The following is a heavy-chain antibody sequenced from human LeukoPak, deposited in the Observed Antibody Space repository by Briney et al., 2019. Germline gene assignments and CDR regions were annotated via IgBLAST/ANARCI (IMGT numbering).Heavy chain of an antibody. CDR1: GFTVSSNY. Sequence: GGSLRLSCAASGFTVSSNYMSWVHQAPGKGLEWVSVIYSGGSTYYADSVKGRFTISRDNSKNTLYLQMNSLRAEDTAVYYCAKCDSPVAGDYFDYWGQGTLVTVSS. V-gene: IGHV3-53*01. CDR2: IYSGGST. J-gene: IGHJ4*02. D-gene: IGHD6-19*01. CDR3: AKCDSPVAGDYFDY.